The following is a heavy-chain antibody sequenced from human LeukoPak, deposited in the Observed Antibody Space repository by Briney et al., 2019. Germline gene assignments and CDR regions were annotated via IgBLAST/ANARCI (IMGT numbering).Heavy chain of an antibody. Sequence: GASVKVSCKASGYTFTSYGISWVRQAPGQGLERMGWISAYNGNTNYAQKLQGRVTMTRDTSISTAYMELSRLRSDDTAVYYCARDLRDDFWSGRNWFDPWGQGTLVTVSS. CDR2: ISAYNGNT. CDR3: ARDLRDDFWSGRNWFDP. D-gene: IGHD3-3*01. CDR1: GYTFTSYG. J-gene: IGHJ5*02. V-gene: IGHV1-18*01.